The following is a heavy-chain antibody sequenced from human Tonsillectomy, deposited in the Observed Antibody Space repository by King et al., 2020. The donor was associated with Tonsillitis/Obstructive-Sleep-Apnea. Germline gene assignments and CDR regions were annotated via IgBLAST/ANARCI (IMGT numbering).Heavy chain of an antibody. J-gene: IGHJ4*02. CDR3: ARGRWGTYYYDSSGYFKL. V-gene: IGHV4-34*01. D-gene: IGHD3-22*01. CDR1: GGSFSGYY. CDR2: INHSGST. Sequence: VQLQQWGAGLLKPSETLSLPCAVYGGSFSGYYWSWIRQPPGKGLEWIGEINHSGSTNYNPSLKSRVTISVDTSKNQFSLKLSPVTAADTAVYYCARGRWGTYYYDSSGYFKLWGQGTLVTVSS.